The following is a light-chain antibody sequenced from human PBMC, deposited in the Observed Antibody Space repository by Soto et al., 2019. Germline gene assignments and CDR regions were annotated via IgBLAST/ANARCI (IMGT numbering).Light chain of an antibody. J-gene: IGKJ1*01. CDR1: QSVSSY. Sequence: EIVLTQSQATLSWSPGERAALSCRASQSVSSYLGWYQHKPGQAPRLLIYDASNRAAGIPARLSGRGSGTYFTLIISSKEPEDSAVDYCQQHRNQWTFGHGTKVDI. CDR2: DAS. V-gene: IGKV3-11*01. CDR3: QQHRNQWT.